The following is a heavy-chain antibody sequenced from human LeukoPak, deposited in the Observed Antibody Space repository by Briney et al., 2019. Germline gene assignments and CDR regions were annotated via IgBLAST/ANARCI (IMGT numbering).Heavy chain of an antibody. V-gene: IGHV4-59*01. J-gene: IGHJ6*03. Sequence: SETLSLTCTVSGGSISSYYRSWIRQPPGKGLEWIGYIYYSGSTNYNPSLKSRVTISVDTSKNQFSLKLSSVTAADTAVYYCASVTLGIAAAGTYYYMDVWGKGTTVTVSS. CDR1: GGSISSYY. D-gene: IGHD6-13*01. CDR3: ASVTLGIAAAGTYYYMDV. CDR2: IYYSGST.